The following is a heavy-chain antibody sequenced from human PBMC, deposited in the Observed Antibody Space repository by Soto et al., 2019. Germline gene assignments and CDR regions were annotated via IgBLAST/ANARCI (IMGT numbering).Heavy chain of an antibody. CDR3: AKSMGGTANGMDV. Sequence: GGSLRLSCAASGFTFSSYDMHWVRQATGKGLEWVSAIGTAGDTYYPGSVKGRFTISRENAKNSLYLQMNSLRAEDTALYYCAKSMGGTANGMDVWGQGPTVTVSS. CDR1: GFTFSSYD. D-gene: IGHD2-15*01. CDR2: IGTAGDT. J-gene: IGHJ6*02. V-gene: IGHV3-13*01.